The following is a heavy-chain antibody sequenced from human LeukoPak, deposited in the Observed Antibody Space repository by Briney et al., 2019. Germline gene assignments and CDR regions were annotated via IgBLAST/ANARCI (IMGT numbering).Heavy chain of an antibody. CDR1: GGSISSYY. CDR3: ARAGRHSSGYYYNSGAFDI. V-gene: IGHV4-59*12. CDR2: IYYSGST. D-gene: IGHD3-22*01. Sequence: PSETLSLTCTVSGGSISSYYWSWIRQPPGKGLEWIGYIYYSGSTNYNPSLKSRVTISIDTSKNQFSLKLSSVTVADTAVYYCARAGRHSSGYYYNSGAFDIWGQGTMVTVSS. J-gene: IGHJ3*02.